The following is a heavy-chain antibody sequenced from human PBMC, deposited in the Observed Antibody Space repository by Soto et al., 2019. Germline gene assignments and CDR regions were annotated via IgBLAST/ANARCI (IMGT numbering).Heavy chain of an antibody. CDR1: GGSFSDYSWN. D-gene: IGHD3-16*01. V-gene: IGHV4-34*01. J-gene: IGHJ4*02. CDR2: INHSGST. CDR3: ARLPSRHWVDY. Sequence: KSSETLSLTCAVYGGSFSDYSWNWNWIRQPPGEGLEWIGEINHSGSTSHNPSLKSRVTLSLDTSKNQFSLKLSSVTAADTAVYYCARLPSRHWVDYWGQGTLVTVSS.